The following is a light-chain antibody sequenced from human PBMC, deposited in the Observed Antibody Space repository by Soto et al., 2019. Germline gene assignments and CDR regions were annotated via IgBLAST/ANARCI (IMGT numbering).Light chain of an antibody. CDR2: YVD. CDR1: SRDVGAYDY. V-gene: IGLV2-14*03. Sequence: QSALTQPASVSGSPGQSITISCTGTSRDVGAYDYVSWYLQYPDKAPQLLIYYVDHRPSGVSSRFSGSKSGNTASLTISGLQAEDEADYYCCSYAGSYTFVFGGGTKLTVL. J-gene: IGLJ3*02. CDR3: CSYAGSYTFV.